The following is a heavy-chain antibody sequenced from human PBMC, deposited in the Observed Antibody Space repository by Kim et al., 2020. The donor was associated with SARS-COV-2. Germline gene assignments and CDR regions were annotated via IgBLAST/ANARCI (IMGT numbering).Heavy chain of an antibody. CDR2: IIPIFGIA. J-gene: IGHJ5*02. V-gene: IGHV1-69*04. CDR1: GGTFSSYA. CDR3: ARVVPIEIYCSSTSCPGDWFYP. Sequence: SVKVSCKASGGTFSSYAISWVRQAPGQGLEWMGRIIPIFGIANYAQKFQGRVTITADKSTSTAYMELSSLRSEDTAVYYCARVVPIEIYCSSTSCPGDWFYPWGQGTLVTVSS. D-gene: IGHD2-2*01.